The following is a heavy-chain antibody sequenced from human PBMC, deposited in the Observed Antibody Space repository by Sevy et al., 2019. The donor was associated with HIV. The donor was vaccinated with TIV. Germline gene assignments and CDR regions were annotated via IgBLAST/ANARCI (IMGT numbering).Heavy chain of an antibody. D-gene: IGHD3-22*01. J-gene: IGHJ4*02. CDR1: GFTVSSNY. CDR2: IYRGRRT. V-gene: IGHV3-66*01. Sequence: GGSLRLSCTASGFTVSSNYMSWVRQAPGKGLEGVSVIYRGRRTYYADSVKARFTISIDDSKNTLYLQMNSLRAEDTGIYYCARDGDSSGYFRDYWGQGTLVTVSS. CDR3: ARDGDSSGYFRDY.